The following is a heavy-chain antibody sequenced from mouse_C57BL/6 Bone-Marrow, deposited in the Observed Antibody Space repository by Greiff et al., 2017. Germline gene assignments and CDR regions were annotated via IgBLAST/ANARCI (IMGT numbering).Heavy chain of an antibody. CDR3: ARSPYCFDY. J-gene: IGHJ2*01. Sequence: QVQLKESGAELARPGASVKLSCKASGYTFTSYGISWVKQRTGQGLEWIGEIYPRSGNTYYNEKFKGKATLTADKSSSTAYMGLRSLTSADSAVYFCARSPYCFDYWGQGTTRTVSS. CDR2: IYPRSGNT. V-gene: IGHV1-81*01. CDR1: GYTFTSYG.